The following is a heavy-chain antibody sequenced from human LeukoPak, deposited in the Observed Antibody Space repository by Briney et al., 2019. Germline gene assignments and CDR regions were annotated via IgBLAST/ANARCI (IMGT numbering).Heavy chain of an antibody. D-gene: IGHD6-19*01. CDR3: ARSGGIAVAAFDY. CDR2: INHSGST. CDR1: GGSFNDYY. J-gene: IGHJ4*02. Sequence: SETPSLTCAVYGGSFNDYYWSWIRQPPGKGLEWIGEINHSGSTNYNPSLKSRVTISVDTSMNQFSLKLSSVTAADTAVYYCARSGGIAVAAFDYWGQGTLVTVSS. V-gene: IGHV4-34*01.